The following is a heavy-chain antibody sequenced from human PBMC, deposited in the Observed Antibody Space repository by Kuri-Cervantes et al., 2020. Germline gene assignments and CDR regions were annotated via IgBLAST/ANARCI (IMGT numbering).Heavy chain of an antibody. J-gene: IGHJ4*02. CDR3: AKDSGYSSSWYVD. Sequence: LSLTCAASGFTFSDYYMSWIRQASGKGLEWVSYISSSGSTIYYADSVKGRFTISRDNAKNSLYLQMNSLRAEDTALYYCAKDSGYSSSWYVDWGQGTLVTVSS. D-gene: IGHD6-13*01. CDR2: ISSSGSTI. CDR1: GFTFSDYY. V-gene: IGHV3-11*01.